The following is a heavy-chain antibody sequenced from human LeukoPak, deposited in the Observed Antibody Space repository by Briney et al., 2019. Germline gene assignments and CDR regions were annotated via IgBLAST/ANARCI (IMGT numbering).Heavy chain of an antibody. Sequence: VSVKVSCKATSRISWVRQPPGQGLEWMGWIGTYGGDTYYAQKFQGRITVTTDTSTSTVYMELRNLRSDDTAVYYCARDIAARLGYYYYYMDVWGKGTTVTVSS. CDR2: IGTYGGDT. V-gene: IGHV1-18*01. J-gene: IGHJ6*03. D-gene: IGHD6-6*01. CDR3: ARDIAARLGYYYYYMDV. CDR1: TSR.